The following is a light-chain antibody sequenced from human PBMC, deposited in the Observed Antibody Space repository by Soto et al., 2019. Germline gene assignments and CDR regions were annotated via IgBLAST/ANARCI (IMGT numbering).Light chain of an antibody. Sequence: EIVMTQSPATLSASPGAGATLSCKAGQNVYNNLAWYQQRPGKPPRLLIYDASTRATGITARFSGSGYGPEFTLAITSLQSEDVAVYVCQQCRNWPLTFGGGTKVEIK. V-gene: IGKV3-15*01. J-gene: IGKJ4*01. CDR3: QQCRNWPLT. CDR1: QNVYNN. CDR2: DAS.